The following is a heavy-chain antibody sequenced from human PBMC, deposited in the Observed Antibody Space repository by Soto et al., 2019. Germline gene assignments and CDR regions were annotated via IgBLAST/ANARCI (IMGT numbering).Heavy chain of an antibody. CDR1: GGSFSGYY. CDR2: INHSGST. V-gene: IGHV4-34*01. D-gene: IGHD6-13*01. Sequence: SETLSLTCAVYGGSFSGYYWSWIRQPPGKGLEWIGEINHSGSTNYNPSLKSRVTISVDTSKNQFSLKLGSVTAADTAVYYCARAHSSTFDYWGQGTLVTVSS. CDR3: ARAHSSTFDY. J-gene: IGHJ4*02.